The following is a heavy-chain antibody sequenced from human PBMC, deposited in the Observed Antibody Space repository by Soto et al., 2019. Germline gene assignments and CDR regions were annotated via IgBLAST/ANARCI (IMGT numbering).Heavy chain of an antibody. V-gene: IGHV1-18*01. J-gene: IGHJ6*02. Sequence: ALVKVSCKAAGYSFTSYGSSWVRQAPGQGLEWMGWIGAYNGNTNYAQKLQGRVTMTTDTSTSTAYMELRSLRSDDTAVYYCARGHCSSTSCSTDYYYGMDVWGQGTTVTGS. CDR2: IGAYNGNT. CDR1: GYSFTSYG. CDR3: ARGHCSSTSCSTDYYYGMDV. D-gene: IGHD2-2*01.